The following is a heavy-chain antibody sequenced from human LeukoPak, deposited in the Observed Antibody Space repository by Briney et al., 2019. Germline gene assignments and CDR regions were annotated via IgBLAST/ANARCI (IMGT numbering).Heavy chain of an antibody. CDR3: ARDLGNYYYMDV. J-gene: IGHJ6*03. V-gene: IGHV1-2*02. Sequence: ASVKVSCKAPGYTFSNYYIHWVRQAPGQGLEWMGWINPNSGGTNYAQKFQGRVTMTRDMSTSTVYMELSSLRSEDTAVYYCARDLGNYYYMDVWGKGTTVTVSS. CDR1: GYTFSNYY. CDR2: INPNSGGT.